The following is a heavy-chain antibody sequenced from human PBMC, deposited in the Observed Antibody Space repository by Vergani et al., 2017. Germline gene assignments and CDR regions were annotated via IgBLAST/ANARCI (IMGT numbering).Heavy chain of an antibody. Sequence: QVQLQESGPGLVKPSETLSLTCTVSGGSISSYYWSWIRQPPGKGLEWIGYIYYSGSTNYNPSLKSRVTISVDTSKNQFSLKLSSVTAADTAVYYCARVNFLRVRGVISYYYGMDVWGQGP. CDR3: ARVNFLRVRGVISYYYGMDV. J-gene: IGHJ6*02. D-gene: IGHD3-10*01. CDR1: GGSISSYY. CDR2: IYYSGST. V-gene: IGHV4-59*08.